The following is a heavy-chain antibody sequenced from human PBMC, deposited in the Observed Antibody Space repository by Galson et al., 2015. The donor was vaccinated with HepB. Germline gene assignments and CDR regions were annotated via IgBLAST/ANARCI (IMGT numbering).Heavy chain of an antibody. CDR3: ARDPTYYYDSSGYSLGEY. J-gene: IGHJ4*02. D-gene: IGHD3-22*01. CDR1: GFTLSSYA. Sequence: SLRLSCAASGFTLSSYAMHWVRQAPGKGLEWVAVISYDGSNKYYADSVKGRFTISRDNSKNTLYLQMNSLRAEDTAVYYCARDPTYYYDSSGYSLGEYWGQGTLVTVSS. CDR2: ISYDGSNK. V-gene: IGHV3-30*04.